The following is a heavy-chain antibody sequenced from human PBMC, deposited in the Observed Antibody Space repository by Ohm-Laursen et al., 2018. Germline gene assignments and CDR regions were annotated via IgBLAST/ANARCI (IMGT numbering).Heavy chain of an antibody. Sequence: SLRLSCTASGFTFSSYAMSWVRQAPGKGLEWVSGISGSGGSTYYADSVKGRFTISRDNYKNTLYLQMNSLRAEDTAVYYCAKGSGSGYSYGPRPYYFDYWGQGTLVTVSS. CDR1: GFTFSSYA. V-gene: IGHV3-23*01. J-gene: IGHJ4*02. CDR2: ISGSGGST. D-gene: IGHD5-18*01. CDR3: AKGSGSGYSYGPRPYYFDY.